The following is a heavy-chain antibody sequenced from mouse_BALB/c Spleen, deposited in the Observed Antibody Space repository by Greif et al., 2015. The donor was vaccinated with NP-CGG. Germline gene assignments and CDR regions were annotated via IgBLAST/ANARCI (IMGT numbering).Heavy chain of an antibody. D-gene: IGHD1-1*01. CDR2: INPSTGYT. V-gene: IGHV1-7*01. Sequence: QVQLKQSGAELAKPGASVKMSCKASGYTFTSYWMHWVKQRPGQGLEWIGYINPSTGYTEYNQKFKDKATLTADKSSSTAYMQLSSLTSEDSAVYYCARSYEGYFDVWGAETTVTVSS. J-gene: IGHJ1*01. CDR1: GYTFTSYW. CDR3: ARSYEGYFDV.